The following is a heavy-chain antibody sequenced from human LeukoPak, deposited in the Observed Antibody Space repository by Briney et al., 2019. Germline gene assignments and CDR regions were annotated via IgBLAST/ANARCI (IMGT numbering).Heavy chain of an antibody. CDR1: GFTFSSYA. Sequence: GGSLRLSCAASGFTFSSYAMSWVRQAPGKGLEWVSAISGSGGSTYYADSVKGRFTISRDNSKNTLYLQMNSLGAEDTAIYYCAKDSSGYYPPVRFDYWGQGTLVTVSS. CDR2: ISGSGGST. CDR3: AKDSSGYYPPVRFDY. D-gene: IGHD3-22*01. V-gene: IGHV3-23*01. J-gene: IGHJ4*02.